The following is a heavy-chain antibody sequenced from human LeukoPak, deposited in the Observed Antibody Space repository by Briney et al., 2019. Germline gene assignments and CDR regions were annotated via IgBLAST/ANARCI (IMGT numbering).Heavy chain of an antibody. Sequence: SQTLSLTCTVSGASFSSGDQYWNWIRQSPGRGLEWIGSIHPSGTLYKNPSLERPVTISIETSKNQFFPILNSAAAAAPAVYLCWRGLDSRLLGEGGQGTLVTVSS. CDR2: IHPSGTL. V-gene: IGHV4-31*01. CDR1: GASFSSGDQY. J-gene: IGHJ4*02. D-gene: IGHD3-22*01. CDR3: WRGLDSRLLGE.